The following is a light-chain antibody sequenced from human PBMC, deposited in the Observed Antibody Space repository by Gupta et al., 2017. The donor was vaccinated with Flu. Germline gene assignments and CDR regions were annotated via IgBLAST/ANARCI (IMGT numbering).Light chain of an antibody. V-gene: IGLV1-47*01. CDR3: AAWDDSLSGLV. Sequence: SVLTQPSSESGTPGHSVTIPCFRSSSNIGNNFVYWYQQLPGTAPKLLIYRNSQRPSGVLDRFAGSKSGTSASLAISGLRSEDDADYSCAAWDDSLSGLVFGAGTKVTVL. CDR2: RNS. J-gene: IGLJ1*01. CDR1: SSNIGNNF.